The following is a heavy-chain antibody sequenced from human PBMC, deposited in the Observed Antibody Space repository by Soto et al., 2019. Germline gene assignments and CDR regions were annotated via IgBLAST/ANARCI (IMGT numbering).Heavy chain of an antibody. Sequence: QVQLVESGGGVVQPGRSLRLSCAASGFTFSSYGMHWVRQAPGKGLEWVAVISYDGSNKYYADSVKGRFTISRDNSKNTLYLQMNSLRAEDTAVYYCAKDRGGGSRGWDVVYWGQGTLVTVSS. V-gene: IGHV3-30*18. CDR2: ISYDGSNK. D-gene: IGHD6-19*01. CDR3: AKDRGGGSRGWDVVY. CDR1: GFTFSSYG. J-gene: IGHJ4*02.